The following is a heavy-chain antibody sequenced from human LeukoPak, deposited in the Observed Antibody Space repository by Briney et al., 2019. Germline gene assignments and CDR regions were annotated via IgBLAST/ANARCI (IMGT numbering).Heavy chain of an antibody. CDR1: GFTFSSYG. D-gene: IGHD2-15*01. Sequence: GGSLRLSCAASGFTFSSYGMHWVRQAPGKGLEWVAFIRYDGSNKYYADSVKGRFTISRDNSKNTLYLQMNSLRAEDTAVYYCARQLRYCSGGSCYPHYYGMDVWGQGTTVTVSS. J-gene: IGHJ6*02. CDR2: IRYDGSNK. CDR3: ARQLRYCSGGSCYPHYYGMDV. V-gene: IGHV3-30*02.